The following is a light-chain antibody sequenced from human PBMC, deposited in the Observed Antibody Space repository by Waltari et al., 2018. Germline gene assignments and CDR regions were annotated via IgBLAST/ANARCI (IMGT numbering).Light chain of an antibody. Sequence: QSVLTQPPSVSGAPGQRVTLPCTGSSSNIGASSSLPWSPPPPGTPPHSPHPWNQQLPGTAPKLLIYGNNNRPSGVPDRFSGSKSGTAASLAITGLQAEDEADYYCQSYDTNVRGSVFGGGTKLTVL. J-gene: IGLJ3*02. CDR3: QSYDTNVRGSV. CDR2: GNN. V-gene: IGLV1-40*01. CDR1: SSNIGASSS.